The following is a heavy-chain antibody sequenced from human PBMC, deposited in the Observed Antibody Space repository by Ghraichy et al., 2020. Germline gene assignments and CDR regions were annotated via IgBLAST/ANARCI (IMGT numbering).Heavy chain of an antibody. CDR2: INHSGST. Sequence: SETLSLTCAVYGGSFSGYYWSWIRQPPGKGLEWIGEINHSGSTNYNPSLKSRVTISVDTSKNQFSLKLSSVTAADTAVYYCARGPIQYCSGGSGYSGSPLFGYWGQGTLVTVSS. D-gene: IGHD2-15*01. J-gene: IGHJ4*02. CDR3: ARGPIQYCSGGSGYSGSPLFGY. CDR1: GGSFSGYY. V-gene: IGHV4-34*01.